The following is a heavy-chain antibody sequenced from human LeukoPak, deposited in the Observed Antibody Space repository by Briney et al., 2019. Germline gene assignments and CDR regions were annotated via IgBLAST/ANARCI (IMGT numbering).Heavy chain of an antibody. D-gene: IGHD1-26*01. J-gene: IGHJ6*02. CDR3: ARDLSGSPWTNYYFGMDV. CDR2: ISSSSSYI. Sequence: GGSLRDSCAASGFTFSRYALTRVRQAPGKGLEWVSSISSSSSYIYYADSVKGRFTISRDNAKNSLYLQMNSLRAEDKAVYYCARDLSGSPWTNYYFGMDVWGQGTTVTVSS. CDR1: GFTFSRYA. V-gene: IGHV3-21*01.